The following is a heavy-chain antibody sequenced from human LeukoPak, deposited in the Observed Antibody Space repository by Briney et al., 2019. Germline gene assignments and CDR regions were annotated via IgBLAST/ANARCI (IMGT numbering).Heavy chain of an antibody. J-gene: IGHJ6*02. V-gene: IGHV4-34*01. CDR2: INHSGST. Sequence: SETLSLTCAVYGGSFSGYYWSWIRQPPGKGLEWIGEINHSGSTNYNPSLKSRVTISVDTSKNQFFLKLSSVTAADTAVYYCARDLRSSWYELGYGMDVWGQGTTVTVSS. CDR1: GGSFSGYY. D-gene: IGHD6-13*01. CDR3: ARDLRSSWYELGYGMDV.